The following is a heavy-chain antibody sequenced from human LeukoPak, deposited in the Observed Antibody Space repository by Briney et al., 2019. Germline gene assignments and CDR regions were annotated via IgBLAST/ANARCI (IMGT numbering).Heavy chain of an antibody. CDR2: IYHSGST. J-gene: IGHJ5*02. CDR1: GYSISSGYY. CDR3: ARLGRQNWFDP. Sequence: PSETLSLTCAVSGYSISSGYYWGWIRQPPGKGLEWIGSIYHSGSTYYNPSLKSRVTISVDTSKNQFSLKLSSATAADTAVYYCARLGRQNWFDPWGQGTLVTVSS. V-gene: IGHV4-38-2*01.